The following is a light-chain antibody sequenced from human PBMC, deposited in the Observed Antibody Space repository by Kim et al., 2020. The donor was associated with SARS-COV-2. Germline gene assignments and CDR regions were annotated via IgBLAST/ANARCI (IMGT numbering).Light chain of an antibody. CDR3: QQYNNWPRT. V-gene: IGKV3-15*01. Sequence: EIVMTQSPATLSVSPGERGTLSCRASQSVGSNLAWYQQKPGQAPRLLIYGASTRATGIPARFSGSGSGTEFTLTIGSLQSEDFAVYYCQQYNNWPRTFGQGTKVEI. J-gene: IGKJ1*01. CDR2: GAS. CDR1: QSVGSN.